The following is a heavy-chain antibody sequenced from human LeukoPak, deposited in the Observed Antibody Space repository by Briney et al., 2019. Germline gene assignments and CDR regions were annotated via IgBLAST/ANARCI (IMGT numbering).Heavy chain of an antibody. CDR2: ISSSSSYI. Sequence: GSLRLSCAASGFTFSSYSMNWVRQAPGKGLEWVSSISSSSSYIYYADSVKGRFTISRDNAKNSLYLQMNSLRAEDTAVYYCARDPESDGYLGKFDYWGQGTLVTVSS. V-gene: IGHV3-21*01. D-gene: IGHD5-24*01. CDR3: ARDPESDGYLGKFDY. J-gene: IGHJ4*02. CDR1: GFTFSSYS.